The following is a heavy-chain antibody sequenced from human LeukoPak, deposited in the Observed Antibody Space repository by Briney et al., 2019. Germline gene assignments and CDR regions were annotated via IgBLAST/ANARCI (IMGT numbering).Heavy chain of an antibody. D-gene: IGHD3-22*01. V-gene: IGHV3-72*01. Sequence: PGGSLRLSSAASGFIFSDYYIDWVRQAPGKGLEWVGRSRNKTKGYTPVYAASVSGRFTISRDDSKNSLYLQMNRLKTEDTAVYHCIRSQSSGIDVCDIWGRGTMVTVSS. J-gene: IGHJ3*02. CDR3: IRSQSSGIDVCDI. CDR1: GFIFSDYY. CDR2: SRNKTKGYTP.